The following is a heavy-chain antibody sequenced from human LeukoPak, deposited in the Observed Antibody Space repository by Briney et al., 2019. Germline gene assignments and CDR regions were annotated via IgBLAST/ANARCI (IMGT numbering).Heavy chain of an antibody. CDR1: GFTFNTYE. J-gene: IGHJ5*02. CDR3: ARGSLQRLPRVFWFDP. D-gene: IGHD3-3*01. Sequence: GGSLRLSCAASGFTFNTYEMNWVHQAPGKGLEWISYINSAGSTTYYADSVKGRFTISRDNAKNSLFLQVNSLRAEDTAIYYCARGSLQRLPRVFWFDPWGQGTLVTVSS. V-gene: IGHV3-48*03. CDR2: INSAGSTT.